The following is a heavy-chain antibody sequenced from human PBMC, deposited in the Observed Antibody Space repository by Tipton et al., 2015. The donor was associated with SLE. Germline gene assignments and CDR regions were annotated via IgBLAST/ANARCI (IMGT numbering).Heavy chain of an antibody. J-gene: IGHJ3*02. Sequence: TLSLTCAVYGGSLKDFYWSWIRQPAGKGLEWIGRIYTTGNTNYNPSLKSRVTISVDTSKNQFSLKLISVTAADTAVYYCARGSYSGGWYSDIFDIWGQGTMVTVSS. CDR3: ARGSYSGGWYSDIFDI. CDR2: IYTTGNT. CDR1: GGSLKDFY. V-gene: IGHV4-59*10. D-gene: IGHD6-19*01.